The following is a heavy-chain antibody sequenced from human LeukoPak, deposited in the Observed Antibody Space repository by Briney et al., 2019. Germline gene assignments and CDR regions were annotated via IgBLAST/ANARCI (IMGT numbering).Heavy chain of an antibody. D-gene: IGHD4-17*01. V-gene: IGHV1-2*02. CDR2: INPNSGGT. CDR1: GYTFTGYY. Sequence: ASVKVSCKASGYTFTGYYMHWVRQAPGQGLEWMGWINPNSGGTNYAQKFQGRVTMTRDTSISTAYMELSRLRSDDTAVYYCARAGGDYGDYAEDPYGMDVWGQGTTVTVSS. CDR3: ARAGGDYGDYAEDPYGMDV. J-gene: IGHJ6*02.